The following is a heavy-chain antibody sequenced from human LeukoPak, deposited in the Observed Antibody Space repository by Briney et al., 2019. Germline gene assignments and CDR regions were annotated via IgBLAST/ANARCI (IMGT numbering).Heavy chain of an antibody. CDR1: GGSISSYY. V-gene: IGHV4-39*07. Sequence: SETLSLTCTVSGGSISSYYWGWIRQPPGKGLEWIGSIYYSGSTYYNPSLKSRVTISLDTSKNQFSLKLSSVTAADTAVYYCAREGVVGSYDYWGQGTLVTVSS. CDR3: AREGVVGSYDY. D-gene: IGHD1-26*01. J-gene: IGHJ4*02. CDR2: IYYSGST.